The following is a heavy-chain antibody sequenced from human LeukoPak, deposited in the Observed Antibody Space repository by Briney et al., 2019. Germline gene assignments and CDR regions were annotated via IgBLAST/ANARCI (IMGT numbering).Heavy chain of an antibody. J-gene: IGHJ4*02. CDR3: ARVMRQGHHFDQ. D-gene: IGHD2-8*01. V-gene: IGHV1-69*13. CDR1: GDSFTHYI. Sequence: SVKVSCKTSGDSFTHYIMDWVRPAPGQGLEWMGGVNPPFRTSNYAPQFQGRVTITADESTSTAYMELSSLISEDTAVYYWARVMRQGHHFDQWGQGTLVTVSS. CDR2: VNPPFRTS.